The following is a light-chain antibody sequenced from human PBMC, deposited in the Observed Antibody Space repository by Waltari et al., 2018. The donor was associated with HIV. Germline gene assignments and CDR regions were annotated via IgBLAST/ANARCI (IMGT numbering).Light chain of an antibody. Sequence: QSALTQPASVSGSPGQSITISCTGTSSDIGAYEYVSWYRQPPENPPQLLIYDVFSPPAGVSHRFSGSNAGDTASTIISGLQAEDAAVYSCSSYTTTNTIIFGGGTKLTVL. CDR2: DVF. CDR3: SSYTTTNTII. CDR1: SSDIGAYEY. J-gene: IGLJ2*01. V-gene: IGLV2-14*03.